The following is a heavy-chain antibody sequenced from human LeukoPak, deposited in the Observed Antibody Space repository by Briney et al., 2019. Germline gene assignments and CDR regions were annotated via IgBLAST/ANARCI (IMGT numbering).Heavy chain of an antibody. J-gene: IGHJ3*02. CDR2: MYNSGSI. V-gene: IGHV4-39*01. CDR1: GGSISSSTHY. D-gene: IGHD3-22*01. Sequence: PSETLSLTCTVSGGSISSSTHYWGWIRQSPGKGLEWIGSMYNSGSISYNPSLRSRVTTTVDTSKNQFSLNFNSVTAADTALYFCARNETSGYFDIWGQGTMVTVSS. CDR3: ARNETSGYFDI.